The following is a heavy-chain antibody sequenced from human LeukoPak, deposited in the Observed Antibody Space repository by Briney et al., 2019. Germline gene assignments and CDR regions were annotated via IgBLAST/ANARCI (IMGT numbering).Heavy chain of an antibody. V-gene: IGHV3-9*01. CDR3: ARLSSDKAIDY. CDR1: GFTFDDYA. Sequence: GGSLRLSCAASGFTFDDYAMHWVRQAPGKGLEWVSGITWNSGSIGYAGSVKGRFTISRDNAKNSLYLQMNSLRAGDTALYYCARLSSDKAIDYWGQGTLVTVPS. J-gene: IGHJ4*02. CDR2: ITWNSGSI. D-gene: IGHD6-19*01.